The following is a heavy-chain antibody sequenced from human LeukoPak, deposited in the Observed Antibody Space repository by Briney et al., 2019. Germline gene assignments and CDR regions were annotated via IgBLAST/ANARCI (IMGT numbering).Heavy chain of an antibody. D-gene: IGHD6-19*01. CDR2: IIPIFGTA. V-gene: IGHV1-69*13. J-gene: IGHJ4*02. Sequence: SVKVSCKASGGTFSSYAISWVRQAPGQGLEWMGGIIPIFGTANYAQKFQGRVTITADESTSTAYMELSSLRSEDTAVYYCARDHSSGLYYFDYWGQGTLVTVSS. CDR1: GGTFSSYA. CDR3: ARDHSSGLYYFDY.